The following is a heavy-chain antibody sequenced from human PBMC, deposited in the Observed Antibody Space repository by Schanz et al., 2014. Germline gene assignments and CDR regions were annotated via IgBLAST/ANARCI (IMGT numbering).Heavy chain of an antibody. Sequence: QVQLQESGPGLVKPSETLSLTCTVSGASISSRDFYWSWIRQFPGKGLEWIGYISYSGSTSFNPSLKRRLTMSVDTSKNQFSLRLSSVTAADTAVYYCARHGGIPYYPMDVWGQGTTVTVSS. CDR3: ARHGGIPYYPMDV. V-gene: IGHV4-31*03. CDR2: ISYSGST. J-gene: IGHJ6*02. CDR1: GASISSRDFY. D-gene: IGHD3-16*01.